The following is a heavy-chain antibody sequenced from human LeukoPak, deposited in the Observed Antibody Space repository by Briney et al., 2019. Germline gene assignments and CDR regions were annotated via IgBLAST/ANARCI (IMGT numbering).Heavy chain of an antibody. J-gene: IGHJ4*02. CDR1: GFTFSDYY. CDR3: AKDNHYDILTGGGGHPDY. Sequence: GGSLRLSCAASGFTFSDYYMSWIRQAPGKGLEWVSYISSSGSTIYYADSVKGRFTISRDNAKNSLYLQMNSLRAEDTALYYCAKDNHYDILTGGGGHPDYWGQGTLVTVSS. V-gene: IGHV3-11*01. D-gene: IGHD3-9*01. CDR2: ISSSGSTI.